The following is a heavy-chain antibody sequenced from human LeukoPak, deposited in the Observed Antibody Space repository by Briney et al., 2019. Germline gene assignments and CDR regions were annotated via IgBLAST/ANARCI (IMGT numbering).Heavy chain of an antibody. CDR3: ATDGYNSYDAFDI. CDR1: GFTFSSYS. V-gene: IGHV3-21*01. CDR2: ISSSSYI. J-gene: IGHJ3*02. D-gene: IGHD5-24*01. Sequence: PGGSLRLSCAASGFTFSSYSMNWVRQAPGKGLEWVSSISSSSYIYYADSVKGRFTISRDNAKNSLYLQMNSLRAEDTAVYYCATDGYNSYDAFDIWGQGTMVTVSS.